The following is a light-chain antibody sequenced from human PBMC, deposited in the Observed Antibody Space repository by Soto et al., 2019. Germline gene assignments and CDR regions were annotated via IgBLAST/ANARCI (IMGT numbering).Light chain of an antibody. V-gene: IGLV3-21*04. CDR1: NIGHKR. CDR3: QVWDIMTDNDV. CDR2: YDS. J-gene: IGLJ1*01. Sequence: SYELTQPPSVSVAPEKTATITCGGNNIGHKRVHWYRQKPGQAPVLLISYDSDRPSGIPERVSGSNSENTATLTISRVEAGDEADYYCQVWDIMTDNDVFGSGTKLTVL.